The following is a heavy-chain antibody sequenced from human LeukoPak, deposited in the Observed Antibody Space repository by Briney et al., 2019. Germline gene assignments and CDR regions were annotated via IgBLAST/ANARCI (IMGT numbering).Heavy chain of an antibody. J-gene: IGHJ3*02. CDR2: MIYDGSEK. CDR3: AEEGENYAFDI. V-gene: IGHV3-33*06. D-gene: IGHD2-21*01. Sequence: QSGGSLRLSCEASGFTLSSYVMHWVRQAPGKGLEWVAVMIYDGSEKYYADSVKGRFTISGDNSKNTLYLQMNSLRAEDTAIYYCAEEGENYAFDIWGQGAMVTVSS. CDR1: GFTLSSYV.